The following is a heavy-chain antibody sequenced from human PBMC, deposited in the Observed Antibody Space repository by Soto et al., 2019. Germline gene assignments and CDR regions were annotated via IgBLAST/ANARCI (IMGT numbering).Heavy chain of an antibody. CDR2: IIPIFGTA. J-gene: IGHJ4*02. V-gene: IGHV1-69*12. CDR3: ARGDHSGSYENFDY. CDR1: GGTFSSYA. Sequence: QVQLVQSGAEVKKPGSSVKVSCKASGGTFSSYAISWVRQAPGQGLEWMGGIIPIFGTANYAQKFQGRVTXXAXEXXSTAYMELSSLRSEDTAVYYCARGDHSGSYENFDYWGQGTLVTVSS. D-gene: IGHD1-26*01.